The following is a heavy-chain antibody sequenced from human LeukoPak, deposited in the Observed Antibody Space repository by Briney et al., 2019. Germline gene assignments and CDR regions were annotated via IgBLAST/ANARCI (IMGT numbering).Heavy chain of an antibody. V-gene: IGHV3-48*03. Sequence: GGSLRLSCAASGFTFSSYEMDWVRQAPGKGLEWISYISSSGSTIYYADSVKGRFTISRDNAKNSLYLQMNSLRADDTAVYYCARGVTIRNDYWGQGTLVTVSS. CDR3: ARGVTIRNDY. CDR2: ISSSGSTI. J-gene: IGHJ4*02. CDR1: GFTFSSYE. D-gene: IGHD3-3*01.